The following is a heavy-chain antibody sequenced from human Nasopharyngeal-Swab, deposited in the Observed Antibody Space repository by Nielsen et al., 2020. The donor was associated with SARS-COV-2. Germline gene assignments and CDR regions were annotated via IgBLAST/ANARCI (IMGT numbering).Heavy chain of an antibody. Sequence: GESLKISCAASGFTFSSYWMYWVRQAPGKGLVWVSRINSDGSSTSYADSVKGRFTISRDNAKNTLYLQMNSLRAEDTAVYYCARDKVVVVPAAIYYYGMDVWGQGTTVTVSS. J-gene: IGHJ6*02. D-gene: IGHD2-2*01. CDR3: ARDKVVVVPAAIYYYGMDV. CDR1: GFTFSSYW. CDR2: INSDGSST. V-gene: IGHV3-74*01.